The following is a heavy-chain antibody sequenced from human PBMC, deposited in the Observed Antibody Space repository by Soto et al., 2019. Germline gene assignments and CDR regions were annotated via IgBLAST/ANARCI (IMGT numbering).Heavy chain of an antibody. D-gene: IGHD3-10*01. CDR2: IYYSGST. Sequence: QVQLQESGPGLVKPSQTLSLTCTDSGGSISSGDYYWSWIRQPPGKGLEWIGYIYYSGSTYYNPSLKSRVTISVDTSKNQFSLKLSSVTAADTAVYYCAREVVRGVYYYYGMDVWGQGTTVTVSS. CDR1: GGSISSGDYY. V-gene: IGHV4-30-4*01. CDR3: AREVVRGVYYYYGMDV. J-gene: IGHJ6*02.